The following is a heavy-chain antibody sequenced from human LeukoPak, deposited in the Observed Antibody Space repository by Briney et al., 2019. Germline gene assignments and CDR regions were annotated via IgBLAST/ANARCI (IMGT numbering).Heavy chain of an antibody. V-gene: IGHV1-18*01. D-gene: IGHD3-10*01. CDR3: AATIGYYYGSGSPFDY. CDR2: ISAYNGNT. J-gene: IGHJ4*02. Sequence: ASVEVSCKASGYTFTSYGISWVRQAPGQWLEWMGRISAYNGNTNYAQKLQGRVTMTTDTSTSTAYMELRSLRSDDTAVYYCAATIGYYYGSGSPFDYWGQGTLVTVSS. CDR1: GYTFTSYG.